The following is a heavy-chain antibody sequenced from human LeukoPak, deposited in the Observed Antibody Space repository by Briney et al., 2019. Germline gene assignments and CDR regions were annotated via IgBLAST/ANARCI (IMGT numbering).Heavy chain of an antibody. D-gene: IGHD3-10*01. V-gene: IGHV3-30*18. J-gene: IGHJ4*02. CDR2: ISYDGSNK. Sequence: PGGSLRLSCAVSGFTFSSYGMHWVRQAPGKGLEWVAVISYDGSNKYYADSVKGRFTISRDNSKNTLYLQMNSLRAEDTAVYYCAKDGARHFYGSGDIDYWGQGTLVTVSS. CDR3: AKDGARHFYGSGDIDY. CDR1: GFTFSSYG.